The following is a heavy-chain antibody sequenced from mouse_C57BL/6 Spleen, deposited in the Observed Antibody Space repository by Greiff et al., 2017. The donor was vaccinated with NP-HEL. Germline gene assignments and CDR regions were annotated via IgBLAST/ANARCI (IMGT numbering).Heavy chain of an antibody. J-gene: IGHJ4*01. CDR1: GFSLTSYG. D-gene: IGHD1-1*01. CDR3: ARHSFYYGSSGVLDY. V-gene: IGHV2-6-1*01. CDR2: IWSDGST. Sequence: QVQLQQSGPGLVAPSQSLSITCTVSGFSLTSYGVHWVRQPPGKGLEWLVVIWSDGSTTYNSALKSRLSISKDNSKSQVFLKMNSLQTDDTAMYYCARHSFYYGSSGVLDYWGQGTSVTVSS.